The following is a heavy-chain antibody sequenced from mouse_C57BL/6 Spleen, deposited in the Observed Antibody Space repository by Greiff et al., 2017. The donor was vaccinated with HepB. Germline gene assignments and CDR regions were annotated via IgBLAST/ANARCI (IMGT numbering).Heavy chain of an antibody. CDR1: GYSFTDYN. D-gene: IGHD2-12*01. V-gene: IGHV1-39*01. CDR2: INPNYGTT. Sequence: EVKLMESGPELVKPGASVKISCKASGYSFTDYNMNWVKQSNGKSLEWIGVINPNYGTTSYNQKFKGKATLTVDQSSSTAYMQLNSLTSEDSAVYYCAVTSGNYYAMDYWGQGTSVTVSS. CDR3: AVTSGNYYAMDY. J-gene: IGHJ4*01.